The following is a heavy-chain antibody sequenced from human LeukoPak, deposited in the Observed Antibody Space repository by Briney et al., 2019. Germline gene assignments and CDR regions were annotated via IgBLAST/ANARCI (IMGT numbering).Heavy chain of an antibody. CDR1: GFTFSSYA. CDR3: ARETLGVAAFDI. V-gene: IGHV3-23*01. J-gene: IGHJ3*02. D-gene: IGHD3-16*01. CDR2: FSGSGGST. Sequence: GGSLRLSCAASGFTFSSYAMSWVRQAPGKGLEWVSAFSGSGGSTYYADSVKGRFTISRDNAKDSLYLQMNSLRAEDTAVYYCARETLGVAAFDIWGQGTMVTVSS.